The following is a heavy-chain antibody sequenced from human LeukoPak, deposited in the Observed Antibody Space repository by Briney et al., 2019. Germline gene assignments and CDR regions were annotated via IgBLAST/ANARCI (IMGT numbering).Heavy chain of an antibody. CDR1: GYTFTSYD. J-gene: IGHJ3*02. Sequence: ASVKVSCKASGYTFTSYDINWVRQAPGQGLEWMGIINPSGGSTSYAQKFQGRVTMTRDMSTSTVYMELSSLRSEDTAVYYCAREGDPIAFDIWGQGTMVTVSS. V-gene: IGHV1-46*01. CDR3: AREGDPIAFDI. D-gene: IGHD3-16*01. CDR2: INPSGGST.